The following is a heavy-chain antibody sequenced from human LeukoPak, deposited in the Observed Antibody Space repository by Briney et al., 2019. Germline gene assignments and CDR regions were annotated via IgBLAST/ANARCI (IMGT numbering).Heavy chain of an antibody. D-gene: IGHD5-24*01. CDR3: ARETEMANLDY. J-gene: IGHJ4*02. CDR1: GFTFSSYA. Sequence: GGSLRLSCAASGFTFSSYAMSWVRQAPGKGLEWVSVISGSGDRTSYADSVKGRFTISRDNSKNTLSLQMNSLRAEDTAVYYCARETEMANLDYWGQGTLVTVSS. V-gene: IGHV3-23*01. CDR2: ISGSGDRT.